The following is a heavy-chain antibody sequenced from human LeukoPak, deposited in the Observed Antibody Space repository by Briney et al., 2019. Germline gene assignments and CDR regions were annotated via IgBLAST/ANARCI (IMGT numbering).Heavy chain of an antibody. CDR3: ARSWFGEYGGGAFDI. V-gene: IGHV3-21*04. D-gene: IGHD3-10*01. J-gene: IGHJ3*02. CDR2: ISSSSSYI. Sequence: GGSLRLSCAASGFTVSSNYMSWVRQAPGKGLEWVSSISSSSSYIYYADSVKGRFTISRDNAKNSLYLQMNSLRAEDTAVFYCARSWFGEYGGGAFDIWGQGTMVTVSS. CDR1: GFTVSSNY.